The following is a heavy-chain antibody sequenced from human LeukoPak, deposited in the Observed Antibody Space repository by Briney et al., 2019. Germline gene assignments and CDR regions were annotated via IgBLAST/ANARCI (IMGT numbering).Heavy chain of an antibody. Sequence: GGSLRLSCAASGFTFCSYGMHWVRKAPGKGMEWVAFIRYDGSNKYYADSVKGRFTISRDNSKNTLYLQMNSLRAEDTAVYYCANGGVLRFYFDYWGQGTLVTVSS. CDR1: GFTFCSYG. CDR3: ANGGVLRFYFDY. V-gene: IGHV3-30*02. CDR2: IRYDGSNK. J-gene: IGHJ4*02. D-gene: IGHD3-3*01.